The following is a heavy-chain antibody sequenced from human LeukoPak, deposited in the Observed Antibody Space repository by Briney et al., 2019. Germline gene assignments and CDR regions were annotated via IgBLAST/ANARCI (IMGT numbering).Heavy chain of an antibody. V-gene: IGHV3-23*01. CDR2: ISGSGGST. Sequence: GGSLRLSCAASGFTFSSYAMSWVRQAPGKGLEWVSAISGSGGSTYYADSVKGRFTISRDNSKNTLYLQMNSLRAEDTALYYCAREGSGSYTGPDAFDIWGQGTMVTVSS. CDR3: AREGSGSYTGPDAFDI. J-gene: IGHJ3*02. CDR1: GFTFSSYA. D-gene: IGHD1-26*01.